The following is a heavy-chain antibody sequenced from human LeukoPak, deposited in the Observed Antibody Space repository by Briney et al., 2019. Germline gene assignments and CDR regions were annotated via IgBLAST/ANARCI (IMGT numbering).Heavy chain of an antibody. V-gene: IGHV4-34*01. CDR3: ARTGSSSSGSLGC. Sequence: SETLSLTCAVYGGSFSGYYWSWIRQPPGKGLELIGEINHSGSTNYNPSLKSRVTISVDTSKNQFSLKLSSVTAADTAVYYCARTGSSSSGSLGCWGQGTLVTVSS. CDR2: INHSGST. J-gene: IGHJ4*02. D-gene: IGHD6-6*01. CDR1: GGSFSGYY.